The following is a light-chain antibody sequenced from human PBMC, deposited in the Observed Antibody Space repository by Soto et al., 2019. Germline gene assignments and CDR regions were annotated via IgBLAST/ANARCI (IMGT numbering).Light chain of an antibody. Sequence: DIQMTQSPSTLSASVGDRVTITCRASQSINDWLAWYQQKPGKAPKLLIYKSSSLESGVPSRFSGSGSGTEFTLTISSLQPDDFATYYCQQYNSYSTFGQGTKVEIK. J-gene: IGKJ1*01. CDR1: QSINDW. V-gene: IGKV1-5*03. CDR3: QQYNSYST. CDR2: KSS.